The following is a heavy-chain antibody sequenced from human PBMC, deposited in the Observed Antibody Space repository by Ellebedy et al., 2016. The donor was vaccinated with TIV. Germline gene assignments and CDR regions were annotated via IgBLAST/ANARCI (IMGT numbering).Heavy chain of an antibody. CDR2: ISSSSSYI. J-gene: IGHJ6*02. CDR1: GFTLSRYT. Sequence: GGSLRLXCVASGFTLSRYTMNWVRQAPGKGLEWVSCISSSSSYIYYADSVKGRFTISRDNAENSLYLQMNSLRAEDTAVYYCATGPRRGYSGSTGFYYGMDVWGQGTTVTVSS. V-gene: IGHV3-21*01. D-gene: IGHD1-26*01. CDR3: ATGPRRGYSGSTGFYYGMDV.